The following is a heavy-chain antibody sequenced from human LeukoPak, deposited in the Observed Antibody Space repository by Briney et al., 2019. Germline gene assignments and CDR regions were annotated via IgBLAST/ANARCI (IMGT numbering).Heavy chain of an antibody. CDR2: IFYSGST. CDR3: ARTGSTVTMLYPFDH. V-gene: IGHV4-59*01. CDR1: GGSIRSYY. Sequence: SETLSLTCTVSGGSIRSYYWSWIRQPPGKGLEWIGYIFYSGSTNYNPSLKSRVSISVDTSKNQFSLKLSSVTAADTAVYYCARTGSTVTMLYPFDHWGQGTLVTVSS. D-gene: IGHD4-17*01. J-gene: IGHJ4*02.